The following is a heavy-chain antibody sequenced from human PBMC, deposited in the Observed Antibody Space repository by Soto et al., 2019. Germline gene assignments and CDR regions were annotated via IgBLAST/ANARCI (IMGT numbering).Heavy chain of an antibody. CDR3: ARDSLIARTGRQRDNWFDP. V-gene: IGHV4-59*01. D-gene: IGHD6-25*01. Sequence: SETLSLTCTVSGGSISSYYWSWIRQPPGKGLEWIGYIYYSGSTNYNPSLKSRVTISVDTSKNQFSLKLSSVTAADTAVYYCARDSLIARTGRQRDNWFDPWGQGTVVTVS. CDR1: GGSISSYY. J-gene: IGHJ5*02. CDR2: IYYSGST.